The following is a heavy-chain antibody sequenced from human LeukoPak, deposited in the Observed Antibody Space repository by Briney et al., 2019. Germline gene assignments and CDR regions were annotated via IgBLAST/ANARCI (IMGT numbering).Heavy chain of an antibody. CDR2: INPNSGGT. V-gene: IGHV1-2*02. J-gene: IGHJ5*02. Sequence: ASVKVSCKASGYTFTGYYMHWVRQAPGQGLEWMGWINPNSGGTNYAQKFQGRVTMTRDTSISTAYMELSRLRSDDTAVYYCARDKWFGELYAWFDPWGQGTRVIVSS. D-gene: IGHD3-10*01. CDR1: GYTFTGYY. CDR3: ARDKWFGELYAWFDP.